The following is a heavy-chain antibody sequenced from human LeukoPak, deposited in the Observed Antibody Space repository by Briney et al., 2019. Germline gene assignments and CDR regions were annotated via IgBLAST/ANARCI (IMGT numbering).Heavy chain of an antibody. J-gene: IGHJ4*02. V-gene: IGHV3-21*01. CDR3: ARDSGGAYYYDSSGSTYDY. D-gene: IGHD3-22*01. CDR1: GFTFSSYW. CDR2: ISSSSSYI. Sequence: GSLRLSCAASGFTFSSYWMHWVRQAPGKGLEWVSSISSSSSYIYYADSVKGRFTISRDNAKNSLYLQMNSLRAEDTAVYYCARDSGGAYYYDSSGSTYDYWGQGTLVTVSS.